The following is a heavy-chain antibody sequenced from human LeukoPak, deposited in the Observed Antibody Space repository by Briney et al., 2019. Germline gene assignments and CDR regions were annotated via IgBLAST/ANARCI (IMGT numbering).Heavy chain of an antibody. CDR2: MNPNSGNT. V-gene: IGHV1-8*01. CDR3: VRGVEILAGAFGY. Sequence: ASVKVSCKASGYTFTSYDINWVRQATGQGLEWMGWMNPNSGNTGYAQKFQGRVTMTRNTSISTAYIELSSLRSEHTGVYYWVRGVEILAGAFGYWGQGTLVTVSS. CDR1: GYTFTSYD. J-gene: IGHJ4*02. D-gene: IGHD5-24*01.